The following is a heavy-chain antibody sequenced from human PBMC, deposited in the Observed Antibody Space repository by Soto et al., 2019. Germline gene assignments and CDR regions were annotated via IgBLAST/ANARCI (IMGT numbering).Heavy chain of an antibody. CDR2: ISGSGGST. V-gene: IGHV3-23*01. Sequence: GRSLRLSFPASGFAFRSSAMRWVRQEPGKGLEWVSAISGSGGSTYYADSVKGRFTISRDNSKNTLYLQMNSLRAEDTAVYYCAKDFPAAIGYAWFDPWGQGT. J-gene: IGHJ5*02. CDR1: GFAFRSSA. D-gene: IGHD2-2*01. CDR3: AKDFPAAIGYAWFDP.